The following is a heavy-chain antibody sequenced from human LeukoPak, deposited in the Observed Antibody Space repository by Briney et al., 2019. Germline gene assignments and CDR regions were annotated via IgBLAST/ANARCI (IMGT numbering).Heavy chain of an antibody. CDR2: IYPGDVDP. Sequence: GESLKISCKGSGYRFTNYWIGWVRQMPGKGLEWMGPIYPGDVDPRYSPSFKGHVTISADKSISTAYLQWSSLKASDTAMYYCARTTVSYWYFDLWGRGTLVTVYS. D-gene: IGHD4-17*01. J-gene: IGHJ2*01. CDR1: GYRFTNYW. V-gene: IGHV5-51*01. CDR3: ARTTVSYWYFDL.